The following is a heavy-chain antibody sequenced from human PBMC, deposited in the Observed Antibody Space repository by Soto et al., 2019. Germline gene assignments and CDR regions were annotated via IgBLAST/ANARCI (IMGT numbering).Heavy chain of an antibody. V-gene: IGHV3-48*03. Sequence: RLSCAASGFTFTIYERNWVRQARGKGLEWVSYIDSSGSITYYADSVKGRFTISRDNAKNSLYLHMNSLSAEDTAVYYCARDGYSLGYYYGMDVWGQGTTVTVSS. CDR1: GFTFTIYE. CDR2: IDSSGSIT. J-gene: IGHJ6*02. CDR3: ARDGYSLGYYYGMDV. D-gene: IGHD3-16*01.